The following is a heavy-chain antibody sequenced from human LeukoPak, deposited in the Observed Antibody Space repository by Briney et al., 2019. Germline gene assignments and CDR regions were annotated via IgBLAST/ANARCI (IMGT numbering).Heavy chain of an antibody. D-gene: IGHD1-26*01. V-gene: IGHV3-11*01. CDR3: ARQTWWELLFNYYYGMDV. CDR2: ISSSGSTI. J-gene: IGHJ6*02. CDR1: GFTFSDYY. Sequence: GGSLRLSCAASGFTFSDYYMSWVRQAPGNGLEWVSYISSSGSTIYYADSVKGRFTISRDNAKNSLYLQMNSLRAEDTAVYYCARQTWWELLFNYYYGMDVWGQGTTVTVSS.